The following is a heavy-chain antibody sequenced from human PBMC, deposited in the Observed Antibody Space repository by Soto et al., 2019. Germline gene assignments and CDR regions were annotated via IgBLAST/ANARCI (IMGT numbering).Heavy chain of an antibody. D-gene: IGHD5-12*01. CDR1: GYTFFTYD. V-gene: IGHV1-18*01. Sequence: QVHLVQSGVEVKTPGASVKVACQASGYTFFTYDISWVRQAPGQGLEWMGWISTYSGDTKYAQKFQGRVTRTTDTSTTTAYLELRSLRPDDAAVDYCARHHGPTTSENWFDPWGQGTLVTVSS. CDR2: ISTYSGDT. CDR3: ARHHGPTTSENWFDP. J-gene: IGHJ5*02.